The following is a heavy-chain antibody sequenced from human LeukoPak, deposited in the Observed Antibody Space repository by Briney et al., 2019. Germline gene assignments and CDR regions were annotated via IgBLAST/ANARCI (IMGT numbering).Heavy chain of an antibody. Sequence: GGSLRLSCAASGFSFRDHWMDWVRQAPGKGLEWVGHIKTDGSETYYLDSLRGRFSISRDNTNNALYLQMNSLRVEDTAVYYCVKNNGWFHLAQWGQGTLVTVSS. CDR2: IKTDGSET. J-gene: IGHJ4*02. CDR1: GFSFRDHW. CDR3: VKNNGWFHLAQ. D-gene: IGHD6-19*01. V-gene: IGHV3-7*03.